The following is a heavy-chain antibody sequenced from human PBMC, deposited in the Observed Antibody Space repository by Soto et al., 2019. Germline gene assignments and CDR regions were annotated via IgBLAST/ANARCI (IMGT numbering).Heavy chain of an antibody. D-gene: IGHD5-12*01. CDR1: GFNFSSHW. Sequence: LRLSCAASGFNFSSHWMTWVRQPPGKGLEWVANINQDGGEEYYVDSVKGRFTISRDNAKNSLYLQMNTLRAEDPAVYYCARSPYRGYANFVYWGQGTQVTVSS. V-gene: IGHV3-7*03. CDR3: ARSPYRGYANFVY. J-gene: IGHJ4*02. CDR2: INQDGGEE.